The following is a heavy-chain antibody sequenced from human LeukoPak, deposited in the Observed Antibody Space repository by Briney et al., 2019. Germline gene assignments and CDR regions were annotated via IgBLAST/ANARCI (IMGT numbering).Heavy chain of an antibody. J-gene: IGHJ4*02. Sequence: GGSLRLSCAASGFAFSHTWMSWVRQGPGKGLEWVGLIKTKTDGGTTDYAAPVKGRFTISRDDSKNTLYLQMNSLKTEDTAVYYCTPTGLIDYWGQGTQVTVSS. D-gene: IGHD1-14*01. CDR3: TPTGLIDY. CDR2: IKTKTDGGTT. V-gene: IGHV3-15*01. CDR1: GFAFSHTW.